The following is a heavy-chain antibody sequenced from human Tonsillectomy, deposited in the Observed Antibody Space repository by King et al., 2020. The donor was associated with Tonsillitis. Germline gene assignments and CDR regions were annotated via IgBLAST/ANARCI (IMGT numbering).Heavy chain of an antibody. Sequence: VQLQESGPGLVKPSQTLSLTCTVSGGSISRGDHYWSWIRQPPGKGLEWIGYIYHTGSTYYNPPLKSRLTISVDTSKNQFSLKLTSVTAADTAVYYCARVHYYDRSGYGPYTFDIWGQGTMVTVSS. J-gene: IGHJ3*02. V-gene: IGHV4-30-4*01. CDR2: IYHTGST. D-gene: IGHD3-22*01. CDR1: GGSISRGDHY. CDR3: ARVHYYDRSGYGPYTFDI.